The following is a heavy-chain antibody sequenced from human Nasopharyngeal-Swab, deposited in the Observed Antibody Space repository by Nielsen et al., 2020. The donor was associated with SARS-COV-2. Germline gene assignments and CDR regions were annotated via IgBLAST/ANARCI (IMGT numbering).Heavy chain of an antibody. CDR3: ARAGAYCSSTSCYIDY. V-gene: IGHV4-34*01. CDR2: INHSGST. J-gene: IGHJ4*02. CDR1: GGSFSGYY. Sequence: GSLRLSFAVYGGSFSGYYWSWIRQPPGKGLEWIGEINHSGSTNYNPSPKSRVTISVDTSKNQFSLKLSSVTAADTAVYYCARAGAYCSSTSCYIDYWGQGTLVTVSS. D-gene: IGHD2-2*02.